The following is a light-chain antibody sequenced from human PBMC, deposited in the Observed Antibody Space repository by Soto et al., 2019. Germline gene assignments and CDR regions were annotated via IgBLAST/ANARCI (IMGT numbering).Light chain of an antibody. J-gene: IGLJ2*01. V-gene: IGLV3-1*01. CDR3: QAWDNSVV. CDR2: DDT. CDR1: KLGSKY. Sequence: SYERTQPPSVSVSPGHTATETCSGDKLGSKYVCWYQQKPGQSPVLVVYDDTERPSGIPERFSGSNSGNTATLTISGTQAMDEADYYCQAWDNSVVFGGGTKLTVL.